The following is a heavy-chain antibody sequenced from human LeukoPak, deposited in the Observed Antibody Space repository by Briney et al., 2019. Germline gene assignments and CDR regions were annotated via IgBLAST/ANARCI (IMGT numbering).Heavy chain of an antibody. D-gene: IGHD2-15*01. J-gene: IGHJ4*02. CDR1: GFTFSIYS. CDR2: ISSSSSYI. Sequence: PGGSLRLSCAASGFTFSIYSMNWVRQAPGKGLEWVSSISSSSSYIYYADPVKGGFTISRDNAKNSLYLQMNSLRAEDTAVYYCASYDCSGGSCSDFDYWGQGTLVTVSS. V-gene: IGHV3-21*01. CDR3: ASYDCSGGSCSDFDY.